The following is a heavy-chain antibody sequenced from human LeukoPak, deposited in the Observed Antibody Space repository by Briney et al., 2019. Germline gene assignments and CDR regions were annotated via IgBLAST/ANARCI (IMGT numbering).Heavy chain of an antibody. Sequence: ASVKVSCKASGYTFTSYGISGVRQAPGQGLEWMRWISAYNGNTNYAQKLQGRVTMTTDTSTSTAYMELRSLRSDDTAVYYCAADYCGGDCYSFDYWGQGTLVTVSS. J-gene: IGHJ4*02. CDR3: AADYCGGDCYSFDY. V-gene: IGHV1-18*01. CDR1: GYTFTSYG. CDR2: ISAYNGNT. D-gene: IGHD2-21*02.